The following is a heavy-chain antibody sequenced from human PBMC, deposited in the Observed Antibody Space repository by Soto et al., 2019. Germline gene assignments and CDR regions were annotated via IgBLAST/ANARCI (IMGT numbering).Heavy chain of an antibody. CDR2: INPNSGGT. D-gene: IGHD1-7*01. J-gene: IGHJ4*02. CDR3: ARGSGITGTTGDY. CDR1: GYTFTGYY. Sequence: QVQLVQSGAEVKKPGASVKVSCKASGYTFTGYYMHWVRQAPGQGLEWMGWINPNSGGTNYAQKFQVWVSMNRDTSITTASMDLSRLRSDDTAVYYCARGSGITGTTGDYWGQGTLVTVSS. V-gene: IGHV1-2*04.